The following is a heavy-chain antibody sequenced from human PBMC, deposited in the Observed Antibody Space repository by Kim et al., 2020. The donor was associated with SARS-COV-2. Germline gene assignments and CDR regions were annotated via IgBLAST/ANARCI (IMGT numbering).Heavy chain of an antibody. Sequence: SVKGRFTISRDNAKNSLYLQINSLRAEDTAVYYCARISFRPIRGHWYFDLWGRGTLVTVSS. J-gene: IGHJ2*01. CDR3: ARISFRPIRGHWYFDL. V-gene: IGHV3-11*06. D-gene: IGHD3-10*01.